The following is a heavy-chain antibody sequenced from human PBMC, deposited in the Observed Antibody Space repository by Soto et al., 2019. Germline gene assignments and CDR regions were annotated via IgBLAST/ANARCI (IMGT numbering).Heavy chain of an antibody. J-gene: IGHJ6*02. Sequence: GASVKVSCKASGYTLTSYAMHWVRQAPGQRLEWMGWINAGNGNTKYSQKFQGRVTITRDTSASTAYMELSSLRSEDTAVYYCARGYSGYEAYSYGMHVWGQGTTVTVSS. CDR2: INAGNGNT. V-gene: IGHV1-3*01. CDR1: GYTLTSYA. CDR3: ARGYSGYEAYSYGMHV. D-gene: IGHD5-12*01.